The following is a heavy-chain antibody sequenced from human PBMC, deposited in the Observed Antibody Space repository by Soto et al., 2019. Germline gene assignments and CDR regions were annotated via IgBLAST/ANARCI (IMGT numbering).Heavy chain of an antibody. V-gene: IGHV4-59*08. Sequence: SETLSLTCTVSGGSIISYYWSWIRQPPGKGLEWIGYIYYRGSTDYNPSLKSRVSISVDTSKNQFSLRLNSVTAADTAVYYCARLIGSAHPFDSWGQGILVTVSS. CDR3: ARLIGSAHPFDS. CDR2: IYYRGST. J-gene: IGHJ4*02. D-gene: IGHD2-21*01. CDR1: GGSIISYY.